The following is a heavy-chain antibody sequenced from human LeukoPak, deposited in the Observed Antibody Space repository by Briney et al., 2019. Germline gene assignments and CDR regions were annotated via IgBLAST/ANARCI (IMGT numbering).Heavy chain of an antibody. D-gene: IGHD4-11*01. Sequence: GGSLRLSCAASGFTFSSYGMHWVRQAPGKGLAWVAVIWYDGSNRYYADSVKGRFTISRDNSKNTLYLQMNSLRAEDTAVYYCARGLQDLLNYYYYGMDVWGQGTTVTVSS. CDR1: GFTFSSYG. V-gene: IGHV3-33*01. CDR3: ARGLQDLLNYYYYGMDV. J-gene: IGHJ6*02. CDR2: IWYDGSNR.